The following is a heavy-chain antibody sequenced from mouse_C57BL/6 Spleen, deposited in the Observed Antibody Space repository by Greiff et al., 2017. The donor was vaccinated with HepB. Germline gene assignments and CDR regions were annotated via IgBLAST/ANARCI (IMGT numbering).Heavy chain of an antibody. J-gene: IGHJ2*01. D-gene: IGHD1-1*01. V-gene: IGHV1-55*01. Sequence: QVQLQQPGAELVKPGASVKMSCKASGYTFTSYWITWVKQRPGQGLEWIGDIYPGSGSTNYNEKFKSKATLTVDTSSSTAYMQLSSLTSEDSAVYYCARDGSSPHYFDYWGQGTTRTVSS. CDR2: IYPGSGST. CDR1: GYTFTSYW. CDR3: ARDGSSPHYFDY.